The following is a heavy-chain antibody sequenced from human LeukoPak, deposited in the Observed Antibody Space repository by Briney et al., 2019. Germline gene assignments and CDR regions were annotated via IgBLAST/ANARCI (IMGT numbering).Heavy chain of an antibody. Sequence: PGESLRLSCAASGFTFSNYVMSWVRQAPGKGLEWVSGISESGGSTYYADSVKGRFTITRVNSKNTLYLQMNSLRAEDTAVYHCAKDLVRGDYWGQGTLVTVSS. D-gene: IGHD3-10*01. V-gene: IGHV3-23*01. CDR1: GFTFSNYV. J-gene: IGHJ4*02. CDR2: ISESGGST. CDR3: AKDLVRGDY.